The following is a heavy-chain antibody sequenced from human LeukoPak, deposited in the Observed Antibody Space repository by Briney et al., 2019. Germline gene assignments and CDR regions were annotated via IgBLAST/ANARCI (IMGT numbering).Heavy chain of an antibody. Sequence: SETLSLTCTVSGGSISSSSYYWGWIRQPPGKGLEWIGTISYSGRTYYNPSLKSRLTISVDTSKNQFSLRLSSVTAADTAVYYCARGVSSWYTTVDYWGQGTLVTVSS. D-gene: IGHD6-13*01. CDR3: ARGVSSWYTTVDY. CDR1: GGSISSSSYY. V-gene: IGHV4-39*01. CDR2: ISYSGRT. J-gene: IGHJ4*02.